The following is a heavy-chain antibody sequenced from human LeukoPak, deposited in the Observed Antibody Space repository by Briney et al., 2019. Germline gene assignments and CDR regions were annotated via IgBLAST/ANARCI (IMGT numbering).Heavy chain of an antibody. D-gene: IGHD5-18*01. CDR1: RFTFSRYG. CDR2: ISFDGSYK. CDR3: AKGVATATLHGAFDI. Sequence: GRSLRLSCAACRFTFSRYGMHWARHAPGRGLEWVGDISFDGSYKYYADSVKGRFTISRDNSKNTLYLQTNSLRAEDTAVFYCAKGVATATLHGAFDIWGQGTMVTVSS. V-gene: IGHV3-30*18. J-gene: IGHJ3*02.